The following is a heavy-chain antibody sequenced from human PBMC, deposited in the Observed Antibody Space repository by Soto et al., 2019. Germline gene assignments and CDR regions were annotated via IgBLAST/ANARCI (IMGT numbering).Heavy chain of an antibody. CDR3: ARSVGPLDY. V-gene: IGHV3-48*02. CDR2: ITSSSSHI. D-gene: IGHD3-16*01. Sequence: GGSLRLSCAASGFTFSPYSMNWVRQAPGKGLEWVSYITSSSSHIHYADSVQGRFTISRDNARNSVHLQMNSLRDEDSAVYYCARSVGPLDYWGQGTLVTVSS. J-gene: IGHJ4*02. CDR1: GFTFSPYS.